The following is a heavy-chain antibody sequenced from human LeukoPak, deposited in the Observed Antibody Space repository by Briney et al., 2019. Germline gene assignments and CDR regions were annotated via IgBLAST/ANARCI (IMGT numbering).Heavy chain of an antibody. V-gene: IGHV1-18*01. D-gene: IGHD3-22*01. J-gene: IGHJ6*03. CDR3: AKGSQYYYDSSGYYWYYYYMDV. CDR1: GYTFTSYG. CDR2: ISAYNGNT. Sequence: ASVKVSCKASGYTFTSYGISWVRQAPGQGLEWMGWISAYNGNTNYAQTLQGRVTMTTDTSTRTAYMELRSLRSDDTAVYYCAKGSQYYYDSSGYYWYYYYMDVWGKGTTVTISS.